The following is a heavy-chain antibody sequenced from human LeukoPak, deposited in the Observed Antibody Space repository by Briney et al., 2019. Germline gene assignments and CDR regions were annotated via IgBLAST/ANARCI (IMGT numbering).Heavy chain of an antibody. CDR2: IYYSGST. Sequence: PSETLSLTCTVSGGSISSYYWSWIRQTPGKGLEWIGDIYYSGSTNYNPSLKSRVTISVDTSKNQFSLKLSSVTAADTAVYYCARHGAPGTTFCWFDPWGQGTLVTVSS. J-gene: IGHJ5*02. D-gene: IGHD1-7*01. CDR3: ARHGAPGTTFCWFDP. CDR1: GGSISSYY. V-gene: IGHV4-59*08.